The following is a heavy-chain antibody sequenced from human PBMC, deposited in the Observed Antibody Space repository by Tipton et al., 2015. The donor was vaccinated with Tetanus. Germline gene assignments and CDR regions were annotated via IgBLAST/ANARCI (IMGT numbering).Heavy chain of an antibody. V-gene: IGHV3-21*01. Sequence: QLMQSGGGLVKAGGSLRLACAASGFSLSPHSMYWVRQAPGKGLEWVSSITARTSYIFYADSVKGRFTISRDNSKNSLYLQMSSLRSDDAGMYYCVRDFEFGGSWYDAFDLWGQGTMVTVSS. J-gene: IGHJ3*01. D-gene: IGHD2-15*01. CDR2: ITARTSYI. CDR3: VRDFEFGGSWYDAFDL. CDR1: GFSLSPHS.